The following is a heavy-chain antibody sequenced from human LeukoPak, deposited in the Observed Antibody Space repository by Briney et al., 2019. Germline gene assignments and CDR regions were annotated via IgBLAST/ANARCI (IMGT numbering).Heavy chain of an antibody. CDR3: ARSWDARLNFDY. Sequence: GGSLRLSCAASGFIISRNYMNWVRQAPGKGLEWVSVIYSGGSTFYADSVKGRFTISRDNSKNTLWLQMNSLRAEDTAVYYCARSWDARLNFDYWGQGTLVTVSS. CDR1: GFIISRNY. CDR2: IYSGGST. D-gene: IGHD1-26*01. J-gene: IGHJ4*02. V-gene: IGHV3-66*02.